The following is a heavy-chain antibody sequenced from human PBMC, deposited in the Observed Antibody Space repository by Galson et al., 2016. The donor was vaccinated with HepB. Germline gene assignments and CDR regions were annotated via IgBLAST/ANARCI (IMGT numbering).Heavy chain of an antibody. V-gene: IGHV3-30*04. J-gene: IGHJ5*02. CDR2: ISYDGGDK. CDR3: ARVLGGPETAVAGRGHWLDP. Sequence: SLRLSCAASGFTFSSYAMHWVRQAPGKGLEWVAVISYDGGDKYYADSVKGRFTISRDNSKKTLYLRMNSLRAEDTAVYYCARVLGGPETAVAGRGHWLDPWGQGTLVTVSS. D-gene: IGHD6-19*01. CDR1: GFTFSSYA.